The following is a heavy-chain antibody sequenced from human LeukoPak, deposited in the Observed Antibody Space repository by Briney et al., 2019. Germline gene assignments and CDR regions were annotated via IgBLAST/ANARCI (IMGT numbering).Heavy chain of an antibody. CDR2: IYSGGST. Sequence: HPGGSLRLSCAASGFTVSSNYMSWVRQAPGKGLEWVSVIYSGGSTYYADSVKGRFTISRDNSKNTLYLQLNSLRADDTAVYYCAKERSSGWPFDYWGQGTLVTVSS. J-gene: IGHJ4*02. CDR1: GFTVSSNY. V-gene: IGHV3-53*01. D-gene: IGHD6-19*01. CDR3: AKERSSGWPFDY.